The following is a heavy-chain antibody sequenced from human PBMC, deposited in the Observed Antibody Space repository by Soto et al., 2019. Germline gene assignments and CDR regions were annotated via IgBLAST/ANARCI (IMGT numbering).Heavy chain of an antibody. Sequence: EVQLLESGGGLVQTGGSLRLSCATSGFIFTNNAMLWVRQAPGKGLEWVSSISGISGTTSYADSVKGRFTISRDISKSTVYLQMNSLRAEDTAVYYCARDLRSASGWYAPGYWGQGTLVTVSS. D-gene: IGHD6-19*01. CDR2: ISGISGTT. CDR1: GFIFTNNA. V-gene: IGHV3-23*01. CDR3: ARDLRSASGWYAPGY. J-gene: IGHJ4*02.